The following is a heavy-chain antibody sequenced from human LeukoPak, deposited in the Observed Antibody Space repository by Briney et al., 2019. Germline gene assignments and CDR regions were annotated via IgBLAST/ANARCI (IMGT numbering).Heavy chain of an antibody. CDR1: GFTFSSYW. J-gene: IGHJ4*02. V-gene: IGHV3-74*01. Sequence: GGSPRLSCAASGFTFSSYWMHWVRQAPGKGLVWVSRINSDGSSTNYADSVKGRFTISRDNAKNTLYLQMNSLGAEDTAVYYCARDFKIYSNYVAYWGQGTLVTVSS. CDR2: INSDGSST. CDR3: ARDFKIYSNYVAY. D-gene: IGHD4-11*01.